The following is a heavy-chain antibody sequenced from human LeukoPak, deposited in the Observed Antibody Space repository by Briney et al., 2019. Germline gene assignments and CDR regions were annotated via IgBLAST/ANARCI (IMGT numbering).Heavy chain of an antibody. Sequence: APVKVSCKASGYTFTGYYMHWVRQAPGQGLEWMGWINPNSGGTNYAQKFQGRVTMTRDTSISTAYMELSRLRSDDTAVYYCARAWSLVRGVTLYYFDYWGQGTLVTVSS. CDR2: INPNSGGT. CDR3: ARAWSLVRGVTLYYFDY. CDR1: GYTFTGYY. V-gene: IGHV1-2*02. D-gene: IGHD3-10*01. J-gene: IGHJ4*02.